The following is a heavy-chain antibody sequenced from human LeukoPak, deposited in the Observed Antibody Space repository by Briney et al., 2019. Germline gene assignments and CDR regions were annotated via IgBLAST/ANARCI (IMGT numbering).Heavy chain of an antibody. D-gene: IGHD1/OR15-1a*01. Sequence: SGTLSLTCGVSGGSISSTNWWSRVRQPPGQGLEWIGEISLTGRTNYNPSLKSRITISVDTSQNQFSLKLTSVTAADTAVYYCARNNIGTRTYDYWGQGTLVTVSS. V-gene: IGHV4-4*02. CDR2: ISLTGRT. CDR3: ARNNIGTRTYDY. J-gene: IGHJ4*02. CDR1: GGSISSTNW.